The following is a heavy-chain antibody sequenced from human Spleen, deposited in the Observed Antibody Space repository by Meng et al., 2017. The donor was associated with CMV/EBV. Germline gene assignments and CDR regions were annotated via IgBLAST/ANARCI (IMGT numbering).Heavy chain of an antibody. J-gene: IGHJ6*02. CDR2: ISSGSSTK. CDR3: ARDRKEYCSSTRCYSGMDV. Sequence: GGSLRLSCAASGFTFSSYWMSWVRQAPGKGLEWVSYISSGSSTKYYADFVGGRFSISRDNARNALYLQMDSLRAEDTAVYYCARDRKEYCSSTRCYSGMDVWGQGTTVTVSS. D-gene: IGHD2-2*01. CDR1: GFTFSSYW. V-gene: IGHV3-48*04.